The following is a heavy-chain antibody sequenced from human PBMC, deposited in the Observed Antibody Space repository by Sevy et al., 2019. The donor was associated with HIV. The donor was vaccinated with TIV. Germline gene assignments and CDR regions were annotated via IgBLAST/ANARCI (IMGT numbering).Heavy chain of an antibody. CDR1: GFTFSNYN. CDR2: ISSSSSTI. J-gene: IGHJ6*02. Sequence: GGSLRLSCAASGFTFSNYNMNWVRQAPGKGLEWVSYISSSSSTIYYAASVKGRFTISRDNAKNSLYLQMNSLRAEDTAVYYCATRSSGRGYYYYGMDVWGQGTTVTVSS. D-gene: IGHD6-6*01. V-gene: IGHV3-48*01. CDR3: ATRSSGRGYYYYGMDV.